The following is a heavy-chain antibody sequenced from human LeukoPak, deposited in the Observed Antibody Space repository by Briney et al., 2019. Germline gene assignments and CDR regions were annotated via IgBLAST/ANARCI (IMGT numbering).Heavy chain of an antibody. CDR1: GGSLSGYY. CDR2: AYQTGST. CDR3: AKESGPHDY. V-gene: IGHV4-59*01. D-gene: IGHD5-12*01. J-gene: IGHJ4*02. Sequence: SETLSLTCTVSGGSLSGYYWSWIRQPPGKGLEFIGFAYQTGSTAYNPSLGSRVTISVDTSNNQFSLQLTSVTAADTAIYYCAKESGPHDYWGQGTLVTVSS.